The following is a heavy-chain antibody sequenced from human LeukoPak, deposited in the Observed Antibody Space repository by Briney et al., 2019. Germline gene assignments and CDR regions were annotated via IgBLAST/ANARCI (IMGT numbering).Heavy chain of an antibody. Sequence: GGSLRLSCAASGFTFSSYSMNWVRQAPGKGLEWVSYISSSSSTIYYADSVKGRFTISRDNAKNSLYLQMNSLRAEDTAVYYCARVGAAAGTDCFDYWGQGALVTVSS. CDR2: ISSSSSTI. V-gene: IGHV3-48*01. J-gene: IGHJ4*02. CDR1: GFTFSSYS. CDR3: ARVGAAAGTDCFDY. D-gene: IGHD6-13*01.